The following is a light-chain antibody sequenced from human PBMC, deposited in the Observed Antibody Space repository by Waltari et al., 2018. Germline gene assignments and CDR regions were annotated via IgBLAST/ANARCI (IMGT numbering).Light chain of an antibody. V-gene: IGKV3-15*01. CDR3: QQYNNWPPWT. Sequence: EIVMTQSPATLSVSPGERATLSCRASQSVSSNVAWYQQKHGQAPRLLIYGASTRATGIPARFSGSGSGTEFTLTISSMQSEEFAVYYCQQYNNWPPWTFGQGTKVEIK. CDR1: QSVSSN. CDR2: GAS. J-gene: IGKJ1*01.